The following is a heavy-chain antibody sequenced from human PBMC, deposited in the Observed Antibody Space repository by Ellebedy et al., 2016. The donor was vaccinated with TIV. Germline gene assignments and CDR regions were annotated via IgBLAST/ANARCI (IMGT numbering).Heavy chain of an antibody. CDR2: INQDGSEQ. J-gene: IGHJ3*02. CDR3: ATDGSYGDYRSPTHAFVM. D-gene: IGHD4-17*01. CDR1: GFTFSSYW. V-gene: IGHV3-7*01. Sequence: GGSLRLSCAASGFTFSSYWMTWVRQAPGKGLEWVANINQDGSEQYYVDSVKGRFTISRDNAGNSLNLQMNGVRAEDAAVYYCATDGSYGDYRSPTHAFVMWGQGTMVTVSS.